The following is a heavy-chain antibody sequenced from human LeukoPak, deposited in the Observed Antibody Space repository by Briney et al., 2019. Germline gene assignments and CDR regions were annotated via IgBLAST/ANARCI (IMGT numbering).Heavy chain of an antibody. CDR3: ATGYSGYDWYHFDF. Sequence: GGSLRLSCAASGFTFSSYAMSWVRQAPGKGLEWVSAISGSGGSTYYADSVKGRFTISRENAKNTLYLQMNSLRAEDTAVYYCATGYSGYDWYHFDFWGQGTLVTVSS. V-gene: IGHV3-23*01. J-gene: IGHJ4*02. CDR1: GFTFSSYA. D-gene: IGHD5-12*01. CDR2: ISGSGGST.